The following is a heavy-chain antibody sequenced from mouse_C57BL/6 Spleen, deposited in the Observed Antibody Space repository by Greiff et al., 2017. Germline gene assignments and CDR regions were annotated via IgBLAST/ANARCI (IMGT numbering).Heavy chain of an antibody. Sequence: QVQLQQPGTDLVQPGASVKLSCTASGYTFTSYWMHWVQQRPGQGLEWIGNINPSNGGTNYNEKFKSKATLTVYKSSSTAYMQLSSLTSEDSAVYYCARSSGIPTVVPFDYWGQGTTLTVSS. D-gene: IGHD1-1*01. J-gene: IGHJ2*01. V-gene: IGHV1-53*01. CDR3: ARSSGIPTVVPFDY. CDR1: GYTFTSYW. CDR2: INPSNGGT.